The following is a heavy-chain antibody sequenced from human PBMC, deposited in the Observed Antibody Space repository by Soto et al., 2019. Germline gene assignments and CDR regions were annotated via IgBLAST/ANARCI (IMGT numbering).Heavy chain of an antibody. D-gene: IGHD3-3*01. CDR3: TTDLQIVRFLEEAFDI. Sequence: GGSLRLSCAASGFTFSNAWMSWVRQAPGKGLEWVGRIKSKTDGGTTDYAAPVKGRFTISRDDSKNTLYLQMNSLKTEDTAVYYCTTDLQIVRFLEEAFDIWGQGTMVTVSS. CDR2: IKSKTDGGTT. V-gene: IGHV3-15*01. J-gene: IGHJ3*02. CDR1: GFTFSNAW.